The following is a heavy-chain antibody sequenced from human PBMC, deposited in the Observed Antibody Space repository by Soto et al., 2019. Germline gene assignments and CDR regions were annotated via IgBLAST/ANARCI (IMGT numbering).Heavy chain of an antibody. CDR3: ARSPKYCGGDCFHDY. CDR1: GYTFTSYG. J-gene: IGHJ4*02. Sequence: ASVKVSCKASGYTFTSYGISWVRQAPGQGLERMGWISAYNGNTNYAQKLQGRVTMTTDTSTSTAYMELRSLRSDDTAVYYCARSPKYCGGDCFHDYWGQGTLVTVSS. D-gene: IGHD2-21*02. CDR2: ISAYNGNT. V-gene: IGHV1-18*04.